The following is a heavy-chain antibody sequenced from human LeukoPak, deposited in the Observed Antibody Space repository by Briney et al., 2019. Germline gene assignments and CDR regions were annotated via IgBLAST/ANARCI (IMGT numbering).Heavy chain of an antibody. V-gene: IGHV4-59*01. J-gene: IGHJ4*02. CDR1: GGSISSYY. CDR2: IYYSGST. D-gene: IGHD1-26*01. CDR3: ARASSGGSYGIDY. Sequence: SETLSLTCTVSGGSISSYYWSRIRQPPGKGLEWIGYIYYSGSTNYNPSLKSRVTISVDTSKNQFSLKLSSVTAADTAVYYCARASSGGSYGIDYWGQGTLVTVSS.